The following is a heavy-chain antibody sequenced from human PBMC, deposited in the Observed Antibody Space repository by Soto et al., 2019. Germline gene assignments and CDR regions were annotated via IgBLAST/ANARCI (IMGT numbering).Heavy chain of an antibody. Sequence: SETLSLTCAVYGGSFSGYYWSWIRHPPGKGLEWIGEINHSGSTNYNPSLKSRVTISVDTSKNQFSLKLSSVTAADTAVYYCARGQGALFGYWGQGTLVTVSS. CDR3: ARGQGALFGY. J-gene: IGHJ4*02. V-gene: IGHV4-34*01. D-gene: IGHD1-26*01. CDR2: INHSGST. CDR1: GGSFSGYY.